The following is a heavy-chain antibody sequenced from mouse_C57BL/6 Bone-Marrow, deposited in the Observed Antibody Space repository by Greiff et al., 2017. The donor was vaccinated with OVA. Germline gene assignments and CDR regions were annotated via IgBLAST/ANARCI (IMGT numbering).Heavy chain of an antibody. CDR3: SLYYGSSPFYWYFDV. CDR1: GFNIKDDY. Sequence: VQLQQSGAELVRPGASVKLSCTASGFNIKDDYMHWVKQRPEQGLEWIGWIDPENGDTEYASKFQGQATITADTSSNTAYLQLSSLTSEDTAVYYCSLYYGSSPFYWYFDVWGTGTTVTVSS. D-gene: IGHD1-1*01. CDR2: IDPENGDT. V-gene: IGHV14-4*01. J-gene: IGHJ1*03.